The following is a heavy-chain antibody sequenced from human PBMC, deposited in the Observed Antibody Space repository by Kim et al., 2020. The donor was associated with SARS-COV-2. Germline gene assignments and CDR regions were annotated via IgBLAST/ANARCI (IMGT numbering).Heavy chain of an antibody. V-gene: IGHV3-30*04. CDR3: ARAGIVGAPFDY. Sequence: GGSLRLSCAASGFTFSSYAMHWVRQAPGKGLEWVAVISYDGSNKYYADSVKGRFTISRDNSKNTLYLQMNSLRAEDTAVYYCARAGIVGAPFDYWGQGTLVTVSS. J-gene: IGHJ4*02. D-gene: IGHD1-26*01. CDR1: GFTFSSYA. CDR2: ISYDGSNK.